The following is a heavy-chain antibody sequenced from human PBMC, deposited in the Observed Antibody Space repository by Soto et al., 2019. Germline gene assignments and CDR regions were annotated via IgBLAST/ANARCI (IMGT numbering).Heavy chain of an antibody. CDR3: ARDAPRVSGFDY. Sequence: EVQLVESGGGLVQPGGSLRLSCAASGFTFSDYSMNWVRQAPGKGLEWVSYISSSSSTIYYAVSVKGRFTVSRDNAENSLYLQMNSLRDEDTAVYYCARDAPRVSGFDYWGQGTLVTVSS. CDR1: GFTFSDYS. CDR2: ISSSSSTI. V-gene: IGHV3-48*02. J-gene: IGHJ4*02. D-gene: IGHD1-26*01.